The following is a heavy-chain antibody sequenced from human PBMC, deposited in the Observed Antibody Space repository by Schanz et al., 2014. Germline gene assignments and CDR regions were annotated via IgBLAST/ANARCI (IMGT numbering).Heavy chain of an antibody. CDR3: AKSQGSSFDS. V-gene: IGHV3-23*01. J-gene: IGHJ4*02. D-gene: IGHD6-13*01. CDR2: FNDGGVNK. CDR1: GFTFSSYA. Sequence: EVHLLESGGGLVPPGGSLRLSCAASGFTFSSYAMSWVRQAPGKGLEWVSSFNDGGVNKYYADSVKGRFTISSDNSKSTLYLQMSSLRAEDTAVYYCAKSQGSSFDSWGQGTLVTVSS.